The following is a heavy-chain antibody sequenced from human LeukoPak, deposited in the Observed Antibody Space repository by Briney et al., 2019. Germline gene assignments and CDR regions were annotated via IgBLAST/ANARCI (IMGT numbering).Heavy chain of an antibody. CDR2: ISYDGSNK. CDR1: GFTFSSYG. CDR3: ASSRGYSDYDSDY. D-gene: IGHD5-12*01. Sequence: GGSLRLSCAASGFTFSSYGMHWVRQAPGKGLEWVAVISYDGSNKYYADSVKGRFTISRDNSKNTLYLQMNSLRAEDAAVYFCASSRGYSDYDSDYWGQGTLVTVSS. J-gene: IGHJ4*02. V-gene: IGHV3-30*03.